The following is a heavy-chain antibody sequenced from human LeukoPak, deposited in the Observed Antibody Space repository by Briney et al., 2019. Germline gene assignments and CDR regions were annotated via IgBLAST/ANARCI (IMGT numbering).Heavy chain of an antibody. CDR2: ISSSSSYI. CDR3: ARGSVVGATTTPVNY. CDR1: GFTFSSYS. V-gene: IGHV3-21*01. Sequence: KSGRSQRPACAASGFTFSSYSMNWVRQAPGKGLEWVSSISSSSSYIYYADSVKGRFTISRDNAKNSLYLQMNSLRAEDTAVYYCARGSVVGATTTPVNYWGQGTLVTVSS. J-gene: IGHJ4*02. D-gene: IGHD1-26*01.